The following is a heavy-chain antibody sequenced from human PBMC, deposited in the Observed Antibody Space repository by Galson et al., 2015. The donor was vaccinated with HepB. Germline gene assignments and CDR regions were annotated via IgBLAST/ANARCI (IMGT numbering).Heavy chain of an antibody. CDR1: GFTFSDYY. J-gene: IGHJ2*01. CDR3: ARVVVPAAQLRDWYFDL. CDR2: ISSSSSYT. V-gene: IGHV3-11*06. Sequence: SLRLSCAASGFTFSDYYMSWIRQAPGKGLEWVSYISSSSSYTNYADSVKGRFTISRDNAKNSLYLQMNSLRAEDTAVYYCARVVVPAAQLRDWYFDLWGRGTLVTVSS. D-gene: IGHD2-2*01.